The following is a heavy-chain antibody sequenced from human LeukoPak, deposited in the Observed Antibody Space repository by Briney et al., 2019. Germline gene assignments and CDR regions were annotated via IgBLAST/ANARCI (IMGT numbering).Heavy chain of an antibody. V-gene: IGHV4-59*08. Sequence: SETLSLTCTVSGGSISSYYWSWIRQPPGKGLEWIGYIYYSGSTYYNPSLKSRVTLSVDTSKNQFSLKLSSVTAADTAVYYCARLNKPGWFDPWGQGTLVTVSS. J-gene: IGHJ5*02. CDR1: GGSISSYY. CDR3: ARLNKPGWFDP. D-gene: IGHD1-14*01. CDR2: IYYSGST.